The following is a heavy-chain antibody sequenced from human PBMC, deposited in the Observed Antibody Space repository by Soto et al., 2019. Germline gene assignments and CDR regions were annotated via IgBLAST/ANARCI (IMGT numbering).Heavy chain of an antibody. CDR3: AEDRPPFTESFRVDPFEGTTRTNTMDV. D-gene: IGHD3-3*01. V-gene: IGHV3-23*01. Sequence: EVQLLESGGGLVQPGGSLRLSCAASGFTFSSYAMSWVRQAPGKGLEWVSAISGSGGSTYYADAVKGRFTISRDSSKNTLYLQRNRLRADDTVVYYCAEDRPPFTESFRVDPFEGTTRTNTMDVWGKGSTVTVAT. CDR1: GFTFSSYA. CDR2: ISGSGGST. J-gene: IGHJ6*04.